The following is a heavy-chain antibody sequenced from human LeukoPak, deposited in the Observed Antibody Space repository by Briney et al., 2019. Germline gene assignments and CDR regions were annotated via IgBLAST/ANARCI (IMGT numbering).Heavy chain of an antibody. J-gene: IGHJ5*02. CDR3: AKDGVPNSGNYGEFDP. D-gene: IGHD1-26*01. CDR2: ISGGGTST. V-gene: IGHV3-23*01. Sequence: EGSLRLSCVASAFTFSTYGMSWVRQAPGKGLEWVSTISGGGTSTYYADSVKGRFAISRDNSKNTPYLQMNSLRAEDTAVYYCAKDGVPNSGNYGEFDPWGQGTLVTVSS. CDR1: AFTFSTYG.